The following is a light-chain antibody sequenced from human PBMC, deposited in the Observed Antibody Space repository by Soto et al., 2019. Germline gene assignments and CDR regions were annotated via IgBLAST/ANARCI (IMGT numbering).Light chain of an antibody. Sequence: DIQMTQSPSSLSASVGDRVTITCRASQSISSYLNWYQQKPGKAPKLLIYAASSLQSGVPSRFSGSGSGTDFTLTISSLQPEDFATYYCQQGYSTLTYTFGQGTKLEIK. V-gene: IGKV1-39*01. CDR1: QSISSY. J-gene: IGKJ2*01. CDR2: AAS. CDR3: QQGYSTLTYT.